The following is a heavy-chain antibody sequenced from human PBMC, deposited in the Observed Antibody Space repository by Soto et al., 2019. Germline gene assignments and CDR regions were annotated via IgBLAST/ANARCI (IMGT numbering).Heavy chain of an antibody. CDR3: ARVWSHGYLVAFDI. V-gene: IGHV1-2*04. CDR2: INPNSGGT. J-gene: IGHJ3*02. Sequence: GASVKVSCKASGYTFTGYYMHWVRQAPGQGLEWMGWINPNSGGTNYAQKFQGWVTMTRDTSISTAYMELSSLRSEDTAVYYCARVWSHGYLVAFDIWGQATMVTVSS. D-gene: IGHD5-18*01. CDR1: GYTFTGYY.